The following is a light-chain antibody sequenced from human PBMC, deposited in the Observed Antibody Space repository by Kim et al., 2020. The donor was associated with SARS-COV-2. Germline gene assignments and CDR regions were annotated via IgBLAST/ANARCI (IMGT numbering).Light chain of an antibody. CDR3: QQDNNWPLT. J-gene: IGKJ4*01. Sequence: SPGERATLSCRASQSIASNLAWYQQKPGQSPRLLIYGASTRATGIPARFSGGGSGTEFTLTISSLQSEDFAVYYCQQDNNWPLTFGGGTKVDIK. CDR2: GAS. V-gene: IGKV3-15*01. CDR1: QSIASN.